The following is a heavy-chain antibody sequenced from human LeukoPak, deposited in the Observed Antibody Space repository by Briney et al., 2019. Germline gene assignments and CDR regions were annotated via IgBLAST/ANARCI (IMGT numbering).Heavy chain of an antibody. CDR1: GYTFTSYD. CDR2: MNPNSGNT. CDR3: ARNMDYHDSSGYQV. D-gene: IGHD3-22*01. J-gene: IGHJ4*02. Sequence: ASVKVSCKASGYTFTSYDIKWVRQATGQGLEWMGWMNPNSGNTGYAQKFQGRVTMTRETSISTAYMELRSLRSEDTAVYYCARNMDYHDSSGYQVWGQGTLVTVSS. V-gene: IGHV1-8*01.